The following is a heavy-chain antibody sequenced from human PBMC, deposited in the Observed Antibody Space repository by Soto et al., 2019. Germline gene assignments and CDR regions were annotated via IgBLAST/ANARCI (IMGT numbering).Heavy chain of an antibody. CDR3: ARDLSRATLDY. V-gene: IGHV3-48*03. CDR1: GFTFGGYE. CDR2: ISSSGSTI. Sequence: GWSLRLCFAASGFTFGGYEMNWVRQATGKGLEWVSYISSSGSTIYYADSVKGRFTISRDNAKNSLYLQMNSLRAEDTALSYCARDLSRATLDYWRQGTLVTVSS. J-gene: IGHJ4*02. D-gene: IGHD1-26*01.